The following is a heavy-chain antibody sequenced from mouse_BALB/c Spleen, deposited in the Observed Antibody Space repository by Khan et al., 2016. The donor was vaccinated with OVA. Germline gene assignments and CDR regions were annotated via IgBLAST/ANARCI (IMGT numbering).Heavy chain of an antibody. D-gene: IGHD1-1*01. Sequence: VQLQQSGTELARPGASVKLSCKASGYTFTSYWMQWVKQRPGQGLEWIGAVYPGDGNTRYTQKFKGTATLTADKSSSTAYIQLSSLASEDSAVYYCAIGGITTGYFDYWGQGTTLTVSS. CDR2: VYPGDGNT. J-gene: IGHJ2*01. V-gene: IGHV1-87*01. CDR1: GYTFTSYW. CDR3: AIGGITTGYFDY.